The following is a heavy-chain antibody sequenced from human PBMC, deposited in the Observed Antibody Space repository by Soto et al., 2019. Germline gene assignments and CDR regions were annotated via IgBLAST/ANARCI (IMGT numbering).Heavy chain of an antibody. CDR3: LTSTYKAAYFDF. V-gene: IGHV1-46*01. Sequence: QVRLVQSGTEVKEPGASVNVSCTAPEDTFRRFYLHWVRLAPGQRPEWMAILNPHDGHTIYAPDFRGRLTATSDKSTSTLYMELTNLRSEDTAVYYCLTSTYKAAYFDFWGQGTLVTVSS. CDR1: EDTFRRFY. J-gene: IGHJ4*02. CDR2: LNPHDGHT. D-gene: IGHD4-17*01.